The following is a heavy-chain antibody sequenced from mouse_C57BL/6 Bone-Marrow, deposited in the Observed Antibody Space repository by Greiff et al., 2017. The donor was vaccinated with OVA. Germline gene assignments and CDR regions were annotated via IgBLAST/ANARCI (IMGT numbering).Heavy chain of an antibody. CDR1: GFTFSSYA. CDR2: ISSGGDYI. Sequence: EVKLEESGEGLVKPGGSLKLSCAASGFTFSSYAMSWVRQTPEKRLEWVAYISSGGDYIYYADTVKGRFTISRDNARNTLYLQMSSLKSEDTAMYYCTREEKYYGSKYFDVWGTGTTVTVSS. J-gene: IGHJ1*03. CDR3: TREEKYYGSKYFDV. V-gene: IGHV5-9-1*02. D-gene: IGHD1-1*01.